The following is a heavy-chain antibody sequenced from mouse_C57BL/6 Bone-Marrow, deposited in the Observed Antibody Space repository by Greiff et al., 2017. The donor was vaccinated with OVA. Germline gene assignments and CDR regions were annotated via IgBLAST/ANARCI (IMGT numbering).Heavy chain of an antibody. D-gene: IGHD2-5*01. CDR1: GYTFTDYE. Sequence: VQLQQSGAELVRPGASVTLSCKASGYTFTDYEMHWVKQTPVHGLEWIGAIDPETGGTAYNQKFKGKAILTADKSSSTAYMELRSLTSEDSAVDYCTRGYSNCYAMDYWGQGTAVTVSS. CDR2: IDPETGGT. J-gene: IGHJ4*01. CDR3: TRGYSNCYAMDY. V-gene: IGHV1-15*01.